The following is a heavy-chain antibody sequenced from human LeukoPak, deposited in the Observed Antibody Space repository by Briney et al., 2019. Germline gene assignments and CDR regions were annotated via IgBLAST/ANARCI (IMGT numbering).Heavy chain of an antibody. Sequence: PSETLSLTXTVSGDSITKSGHYWGWIRQPPGKGLQWIGSIYYTGNTYYNPSLKSRVTISVDTSKNRFSLNLSSVTAADTAIYYCARHPAGLRPNDYWGQGTLVTVSS. CDR1: GDSITKSGHY. V-gene: IGHV4-39*01. CDR2: IYYTGNT. J-gene: IGHJ4*02. D-gene: IGHD2-15*01. CDR3: ARHPAGLRPNDY.